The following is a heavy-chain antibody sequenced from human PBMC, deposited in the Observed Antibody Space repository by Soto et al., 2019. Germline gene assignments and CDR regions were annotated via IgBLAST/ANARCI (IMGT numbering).Heavy chain of an antibody. CDR2: ISSDGSNT. Sequence: GGSLRLSCAASGFPFRSYAMHWVRQAPGKGLVWVTVISSDGSNTYYAASVTGRFTISRGTSKNTLYLQMNSLRAEDTAVYYCAREIAVADNYYYYYGMDVWGQGTTVTVSS. D-gene: IGHD6-19*01. V-gene: IGHV3-30-3*01. CDR1: GFPFRSYA. J-gene: IGHJ6*02. CDR3: AREIAVADNYYYYYGMDV.